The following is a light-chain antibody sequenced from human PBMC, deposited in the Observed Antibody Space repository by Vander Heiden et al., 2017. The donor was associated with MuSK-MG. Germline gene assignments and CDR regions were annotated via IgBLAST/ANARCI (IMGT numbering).Light chain of an antibody. CDR1: QSVSNY. J-gene: IGKJ5*01. V-gene: IGKV3-11*01. CDR2: AAS. Sequence: DIVLTQSTATLSLSPGERATLSCRASQSVSNYLAWYKQKPGQAPRLLIYAASNRAKGIKARFSGSGYGTDFTLTISSGEPEDLGVYYCQQRSNGPLSITFGQGTRLEIK. CDR3: QQRSNGPLSIT.